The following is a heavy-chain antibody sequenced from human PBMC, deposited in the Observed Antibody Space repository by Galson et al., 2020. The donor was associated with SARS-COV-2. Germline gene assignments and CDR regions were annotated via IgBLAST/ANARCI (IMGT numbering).Heavy chain of an antibody. V-gene: IGHV4-59*08. Sequence: ASETLSLTCTVSGGSISGSYWSWIRQPPGGGLEWIGYVFYSWSTDYNPSPKGRVTISVDRSKNRFSLNLTSVTAADTAVYYCSKVRGLTINMIRELHEIHCFDYWGQGTLVTVSS. CDR2: VFYSWST. D-gene: IGHD3-10*01. CDR3: SKVRGLTINMIRELHEIHCFDY. J-gene: IGHJ4*02. CDR1: GGSISGSY.